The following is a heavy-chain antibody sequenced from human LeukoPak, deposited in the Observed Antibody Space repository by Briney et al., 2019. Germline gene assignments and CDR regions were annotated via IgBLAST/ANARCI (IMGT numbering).Heavy chain of an antibody. D-gene: IGHD4-17*01. Sequence: SETLSLTCTVSGGSISSGDYSWSWIRQPPGKGLEWIGYIYYSGSTYYNPSLKSRVTISVDTSKNQFSLKLSSVTAADTAVYYCAREATVTNNFDYWGQGTLVTVSS. CDR2: IYYSGST. CDR1: GGSISSGDYS. CDR3: AREATVTNNFDY. J-gene: IGHJ4*02. V-gene: IGHV4-30-4*01.